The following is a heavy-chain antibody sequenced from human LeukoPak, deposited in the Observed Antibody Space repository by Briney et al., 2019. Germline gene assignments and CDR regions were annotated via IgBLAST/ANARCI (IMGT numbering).Heavy chain of an antibody. CDR1: GGTFSSYA. J-gene: IGHJ5*02. D-gene: IGHD4-17*01. Sequence: ASVKVSCKASGGTFSSYAISWVRQAPGQGLEWMGRIIPIFSTASYAQKFQGRVTITTDESTNTAYMELSSLRSEDTAVYYCAGGGDYPYSRSWFDPWGQGTLVTVSS. V-gene: IGHV1-69*05. CDR3: AGGGDYPYSRSWFDP. CDR2: IIPIFSTA.